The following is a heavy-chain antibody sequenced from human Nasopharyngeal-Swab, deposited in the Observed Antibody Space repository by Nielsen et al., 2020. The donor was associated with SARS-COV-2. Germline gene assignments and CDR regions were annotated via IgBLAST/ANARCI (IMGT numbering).Heavy chain of an antibody. Sequence: SVKVSCKTSGGTFSSYGISWFRQAPGQGLEWMGGIIPILPITNYAQKFQDRVTITADKSTSTAYMELSSLRSEDTAVYYCAKRMGDYYDNSGYYYGYYYNMDVWGQGLRSPSP. CDR2: IIPILPIT. J-gene: IGHJ6*02. CDR1: GGTFSSYG. D-gene: IGHD3-22*01. CDR3: AKRMGDYYDNSGYYYGYYYNMDV. V-gene: IGHV1-69*10.